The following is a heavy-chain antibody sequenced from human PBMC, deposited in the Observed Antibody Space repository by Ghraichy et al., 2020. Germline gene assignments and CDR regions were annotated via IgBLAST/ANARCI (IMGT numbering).Heavy chain of an antibody. D-gene: IGHD1-26*01. CDR1: GFTFSSYA. CDR2: ISGSGGST. V-gene: IGHV3-23*01. J-gene: IGHJ4*02. CDR3: AKGVGATRGCFDY. Sequence: WGSLRLSCAASGFTFSSYAMSWVRQAPGKGLEWVSAISGSGGSTYYADSVKGRFTISRDNSKNTLYLQMNSLRAEDTAVYYCAKGVGATRGCFDYWGQGTLVTVSS.